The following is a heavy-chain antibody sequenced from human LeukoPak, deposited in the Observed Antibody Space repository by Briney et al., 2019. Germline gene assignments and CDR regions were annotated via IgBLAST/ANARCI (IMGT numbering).Heavy chain of an antibody. Sequence: SETLSLTCTVSGGSISSYYWSWIRQPPGKGLECIGYIYYSGSTNYNPSLKSRVTISVDTSKNQFSLKLSSVTAADTAVYYCAREGVYDSSGYYYGRPGYWGQGTLVTVSS. CDR2: IYYSGST. D-gene: IGHD3-22*01. CDR1: GGSISSYY. V-gene: IGHV4-59*12. J-gene: IGHJ4*02. CDR3: AREGVYDSSGYYYGRPGY.